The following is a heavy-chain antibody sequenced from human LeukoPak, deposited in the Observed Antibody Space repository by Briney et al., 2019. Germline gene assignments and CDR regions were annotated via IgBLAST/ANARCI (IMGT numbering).Heavy chain of an antibody. J-gene: IGHJ4*02. CDR3: ARNSYGYTH. D-gene: IGHD5-18*01. V-gene: IGHV1-8*01. Sequence: GASVTVSYKASRYTFTNYDINWVRQAPGQGLEWMGWMNPNSGNTGYAQKFQGRVTMTRNTSISTAYMELSSLRSEDTAVYYCARNSYGYTHWGQGTLVTVSS. CDR1: RYTFTNYD. CDR2: MNPNSGNT.